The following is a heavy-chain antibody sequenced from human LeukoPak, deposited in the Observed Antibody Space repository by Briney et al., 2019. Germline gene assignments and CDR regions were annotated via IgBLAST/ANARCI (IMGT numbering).Heavy chain of an antibody. CDR1: GGSISTYY. J-gene: IGHJ6*02. V-gene: IGHV4-59*01. D-gene: IGHD1-14*01. CDR3: ARDGGLGTYYYYGMDV. CDR2: IYYTGST. Sequence: PSETLSLTCTVSGGSISTYYWSRIRQPPGKGLEWFGYIYYTGSTKYNPSLKSRVTISVDTSKNQFSLKLSSVTAADMAVYYCARDGGLGTYYYYGMDVWGQGTTVTVSS.